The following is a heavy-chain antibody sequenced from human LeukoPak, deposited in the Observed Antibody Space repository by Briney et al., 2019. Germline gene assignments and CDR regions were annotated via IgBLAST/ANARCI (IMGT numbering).Heavy chain of an antibody. CDR3: ARGIAGHVEY. D-gene: IGHD1-1*01. Sequence: PSETLSLTCTVSGGSISNYYWTWIRQPPGEGLEWIAYIYNSGSTNSNPSLKSRVTISVDTSKNQFSLKLSFVTAADTAMYYCARGIAGHVEYWGQGTLVTVSS. CDR2: IYNSGST. CDR1: GGSISNYY. V-gene: IGHV4-59*01. J-gene: IGHJ4*02.